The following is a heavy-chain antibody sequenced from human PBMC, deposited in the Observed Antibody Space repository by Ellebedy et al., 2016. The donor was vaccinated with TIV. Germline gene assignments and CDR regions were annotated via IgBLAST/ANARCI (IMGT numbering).Heavy chain of an antibody. CDR2: LYYSGSA. D-gene: IGHD5-18*01. CDR1: GGSINSYY. Sequence: SETLSLTCTVSGGSINSYYWSWIRQPPGKGLEWIGNLYYSGSANYSPSLKSRVTISVDTSKNQFSLKLSSVTAADTAVYYCARTLGYSYGRLDYWGQGTLVTVSS. CDR3: ARTLGYSYGRLDY. V-gene: IGHV4-59*01. J-gene: IGHJ4*02.